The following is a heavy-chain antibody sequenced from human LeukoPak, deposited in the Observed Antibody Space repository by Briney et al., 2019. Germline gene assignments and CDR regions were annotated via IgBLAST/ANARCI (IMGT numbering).Heavy chain of an antibody. CDR2: IGPTGSDR. CDR1: GLAFSDSG. CDR3: ATETNGRHYDY. D-gene: IGHD1-14*01. Sequence: PGGSLRLSCTASGLAFSDSGFNWVRQAPGKGLEWVASIGPTGSDRYHADSIKGRFPISRDNANNFLYLQMNSLRAEDTAVYYCATETNGRHYDYWGQGTLLTVSS. J-gene: IGHJ4*02. V-gene: IGHV3-21*06.